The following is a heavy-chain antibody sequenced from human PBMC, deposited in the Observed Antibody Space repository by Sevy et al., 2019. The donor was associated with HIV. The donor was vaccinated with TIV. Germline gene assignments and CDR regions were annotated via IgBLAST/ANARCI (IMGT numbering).Heavy chain of an antibody. CDR1: GFTFSIAW. J-gene: IGHJ4*02. V-gene: IGHV3-11*01. Sequence: GGSLRLSCAASGFTFSIAWMSWVRQAPGKGLEWVSSISISGRMISYADSVKGRFTISRDNAKNSLYLQMSSLRADDTAVYYCAREVDGVRGVYDYWGQGTLVTVSS. CDR3: AREVDGVRGVYDY. CDR2: ISISGRMI. D-gene: IGHD3-10*01.